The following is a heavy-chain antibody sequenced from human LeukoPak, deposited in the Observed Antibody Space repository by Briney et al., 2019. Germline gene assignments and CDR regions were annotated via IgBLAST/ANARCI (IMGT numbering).Heavy chain of an antibody. CDR2: IKQDGSEK. J-gene: IGHJ4*02. CDR1: GFTFSSYN. Sequence: GGSLRLSCAASGFTFSSYNMNWVRQAPGKGLEWVGNIKQDGSEKYYVDSVKGRFTISRDNAKNSLYLQMNSLRAEDTAVYYCARDFRFLDDYWGQGTLVTVSS. D-gene: IGHD3-3*01. CDR3: ARDFRFLDDY. V-gene: IGHV3-7*01.